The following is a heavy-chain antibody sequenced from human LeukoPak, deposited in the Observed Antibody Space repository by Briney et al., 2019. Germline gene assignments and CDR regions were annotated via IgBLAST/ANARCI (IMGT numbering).Heavy chain of an antibody. V-gene: IGHV1-2*02. CDR3: ARGSRLWGLGY. CDR1: GGTFSSYA. Sequence: ASVKVSCKASGGTFSSYAISWVRQAPGQGLEWMGWINPNSGGTNYAQKFQGRVTMSRDTSISTAYMELSRLRSDDTAVYYCARGSRLWGLGYWGQGTLVTVSS. D-gene: IGHD7-27*01. J-gene: IGHJ4*02. CDR2: INPNSGGT.